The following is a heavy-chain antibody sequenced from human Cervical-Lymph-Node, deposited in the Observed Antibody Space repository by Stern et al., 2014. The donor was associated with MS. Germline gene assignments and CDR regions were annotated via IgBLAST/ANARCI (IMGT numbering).Heavy chain of an antibody. CDR1: GGTFSSYV. V-gene: IGHV1-69*17. CDR3: ARVPSTYYYDSSGPLDY. CDR2: IIPIFGIA. J-gene: IGHJ4*02. Sequence: QMQLVQSGAEVKKPGSSVKVSCKASGGTFSSYVISWVRQAPGQGLEWMGGIIPIFGIANYAQKFQGRVTITADKSTSTAYMELSSLRSEDTAVYYCARVPSTYYYDSSGPLDYWGQGTLVTVSS. D-gene: IGHD3-22*01.